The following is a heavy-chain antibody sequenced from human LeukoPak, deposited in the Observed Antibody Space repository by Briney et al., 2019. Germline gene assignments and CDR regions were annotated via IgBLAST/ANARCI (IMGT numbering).Heavy chain of an antibody. J-gene: IGHJ4*02. CDR2: INHSGST. D-gene: IGHD5-24*01. V-gene: IGHV4-34*01. CDR1: GGSFSGYY. Sequence: PSETLSLTCAVYGGSFSGYYWSWIRQPPGEGLEWIGEINHSGSTNYNPSLKSRVTISVDTSKNQFSLKLSSVTAADTAVYYCATVNWNVYNFYFDYWGQGTLVTVSS. CDR3: ATVNWNVYNFYFDY.